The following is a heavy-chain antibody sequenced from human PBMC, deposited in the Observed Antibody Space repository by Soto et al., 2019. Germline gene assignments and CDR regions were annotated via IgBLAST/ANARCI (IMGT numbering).Heavy chain of an antibody. D-gene: IGHD1-7*01. CDR2: IYYSGST. CDR1: GGSISSGDYY. J-gene: IGHJ4*02. V-gene: IGHV4-30-4*01. CDR3: ARGITGTTTYGY. Sequence: TLSLTCTVSGGSISSGDYYWSWIRQPPGKGLEWIGYIYYSGSTYYNPSLKSRVTISVDTSKNQFSLKLSSVTAADTAVYYCARGITGTTTYGYWGQGTLVTVS.